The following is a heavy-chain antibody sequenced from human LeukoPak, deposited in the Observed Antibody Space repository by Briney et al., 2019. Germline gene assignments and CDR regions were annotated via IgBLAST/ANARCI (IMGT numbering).Heavy chain of an antibody. J-gene: IGHJ4*02. Sequence: SETLSLTCAVYGGSFSGYYWSWIRQPPGKGLEWIGFIHYSGNTNYNSSLKSRAIMSVDTSKNQFSLKLSSVTAADTAVYYCARGHNGYRQPHYWGQGTLVTVSS. D-gene: IGHD5-18*01. V-gene: IGHV4-59*01. CDR2: IHYSGNT. CDR1: GGSFSGYY. CDR3: ARGHNGYRQPHY.